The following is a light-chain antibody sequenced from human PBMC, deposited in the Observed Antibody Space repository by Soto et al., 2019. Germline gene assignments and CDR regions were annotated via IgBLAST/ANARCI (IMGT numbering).Light chain of an antibody. CDR2: DVS. CDR1: SSDIGTYNY. V-gene: IGLV2-14*03. Sequence: QSALTQPASVSGSPGQSITISCTGTSSDIGTYNYVSWYQQHPGQAPKLMISDVSNRPSGISDRFSGSKSGNTASLTISGLQAEDEDDYYCYSCSTSTDTRDVFGTGTKVTVL. J-gene: IGLJ1*01. CDR3: YSCSTSTDTRDV.